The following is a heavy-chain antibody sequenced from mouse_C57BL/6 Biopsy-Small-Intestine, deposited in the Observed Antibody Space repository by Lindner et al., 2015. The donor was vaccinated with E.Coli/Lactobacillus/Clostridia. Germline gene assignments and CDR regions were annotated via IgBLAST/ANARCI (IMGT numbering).Heavy chain of an antibody. CDR2: IYPGGGYT. J-gene: IGHJ2*01. Sequence: VQLQESGAELVRPGTSVKMSCKASGYTFTNYWIGWAKQRPGHGLEWIGDIYPGGGYTNYNEKFKGKATLTADKSSSTAYMQFSSLTSEDSAIYYCAGAYYDYFDYWGQGTTLTVSS. CDR1: GYTFTNYW. V-gene: IGHV1-63*01. CDR3: AGAYYDYFDY. D-gene: IGHD2-4*01.